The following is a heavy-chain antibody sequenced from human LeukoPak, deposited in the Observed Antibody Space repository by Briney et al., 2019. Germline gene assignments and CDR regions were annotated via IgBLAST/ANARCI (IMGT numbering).Heavy chain of an antibody. Sequence: GSLRLSCAASGFTFSSYAMSWVRQPPGKGLEWIGEINHSGSTNYNPSLKSRVTISVDTSKNQFSLKLSSVTAADTAVYYCARYHSGYVPMYRYWGQGTLVTVSS. CDR1: GFTFSSYA. CDR2: INHSGST. V-gene: IGHV4-34*01. J-gene: IGHJ4*02. D-gene: IGHD5-12*01. CDR3: ARYHSGYVPMYRY.